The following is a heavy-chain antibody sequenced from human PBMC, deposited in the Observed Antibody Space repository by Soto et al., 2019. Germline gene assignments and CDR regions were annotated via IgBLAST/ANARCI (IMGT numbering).Heavy chain of an antibody. CDR3: AKHEGYCSTATCSNFDY. J-gene: IGHJ4*02. V-gene: IGHV5-51*01. CDR1: GSTFTSYW. D-gene: IGHD2-2*01. Sequence: PGESLKISCKGSGSTFTSYWIAWVRQMPGKGLEWMGIIYPGDSDSSYSPSFQGQVTISADKSINTAYLHWSSLKASDTAIYYCAKHEGYCSTATCSNFDYWGQGTQVTVSS. CDR2: IYPGDSDS.